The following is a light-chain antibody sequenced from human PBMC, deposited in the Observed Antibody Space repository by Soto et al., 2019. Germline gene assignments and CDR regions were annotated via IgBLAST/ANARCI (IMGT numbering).Light chain of an antibody. CDR3: QHYGSSPRT. J-gene: IGKJ1*01. CDR2: GAS. V-gene: IGKV3-20*01. CDR1: QSITNNY. Sequence: EIVLTQSPGTLSFSPGERATLSCRASQSITNNYLAWYQQKAGQVPRLLLYGASTRPTGIPDRFSGSGSGTDFTLTITRLEPFDFAVYYCQHYGSSPRTFGQGNKV.